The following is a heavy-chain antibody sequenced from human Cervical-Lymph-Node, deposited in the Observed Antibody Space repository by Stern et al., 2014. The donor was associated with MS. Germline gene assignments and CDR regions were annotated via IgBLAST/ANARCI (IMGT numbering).Heavy chain of an antibody. CDR1: GFTFSSYG. CDR3: AKDVSGSYYKGYYFDY. CDR2: ISYDGSNN. J-gene: IGHJ4*02. Sequence: VQLVESGGGVVQPGRSLRLSCAASGFTFSSYGMHWVRQAPGKGLEWVAVISYDGSNNYYADSVKGRFTISRDNSKNTLYLQMNSLRAEDTAVYYCAKDVSGSYYKGYYFDYWGQGTLVTVSS. D-gene: IGHD1-26*01. V-gene: IGHV3-30*18.